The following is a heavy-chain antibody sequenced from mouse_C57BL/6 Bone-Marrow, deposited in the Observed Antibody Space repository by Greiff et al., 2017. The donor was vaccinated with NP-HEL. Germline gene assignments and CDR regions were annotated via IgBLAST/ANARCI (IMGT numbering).Heavy chain of an antibody. D-gene: IGHD1-1*01. Sequence: VQLQQSGTVLARPGASVKMSCKTSGYTFTSYWMHWVKQRPGQGLEWIGAIYPGNSDTSYNQKFTGKAKLTAVTSASTAYMELSSLTNEDSAVYYCTRPHYYGSSFWYFDVWGTGTTVTVSS. CDR1: GYTFTSYW. CDR2: IYPGNSDT. CDR3: TRPHYYGSSFWYFDV. J-gene: IGHJ1*03. V-gene: IGHV1-5*01.